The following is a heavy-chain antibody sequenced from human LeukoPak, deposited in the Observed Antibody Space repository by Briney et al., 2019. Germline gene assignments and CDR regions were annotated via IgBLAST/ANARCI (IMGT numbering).Heavy chain of an antibody. CDR2: IYSGGST. CDR1: GFTVSSNY. J-gene: IGHJ4*02. CDR3: ASKSGWSLAH. D-gene: IGHD6-19*01. V-gene: IGHV3-53*01. Sequence: GGSLRLSCAASGFTVSSNYTSWVRQAPGKGLEWVSVIYSGGSTYYADSVKGRFTISRDNSKNTLYLQLNSLRPEDTAVYYCASKSGWSLAHWGQGTLVTVSS.